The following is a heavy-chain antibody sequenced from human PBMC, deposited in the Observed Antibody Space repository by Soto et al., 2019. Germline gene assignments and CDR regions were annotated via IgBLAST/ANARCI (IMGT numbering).Heavy chain of an antibody. Sequence: GSLRLSCAASGFTVSSNYMSWVRQAPGKGLEWVSVIYSGGSTYYADSVKGRFTISRDNSKNTLYLQMNSLRAEDTAVYYCASSNYYDSSGYPLDWGQGTLVTVSS. D-gene: IGHD3-22*01. V-gene: IGHV3-53*01. CDR2: IYSGGST. CDR1: GFTVSSNY. J-gene: IGHJ4*02. CDR3: ASSNYYDSSGYPLD.